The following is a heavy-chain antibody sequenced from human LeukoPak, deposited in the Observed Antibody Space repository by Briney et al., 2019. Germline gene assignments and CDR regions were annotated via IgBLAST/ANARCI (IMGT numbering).Heavy chain of an antibody. CDR3: ARDSASRVVGADDY. CDR2: ISAYNGNT. CDR1: GYTFTSYG. J-gene: IGHJ4*02. Sequence: ASVKVSCKASGYTFTSYGISWVRQAPGQGLEWMGWISAYNGNTNYAQKLQGRVTMTTDTSTSTAYMELRSLRSDDTAVYYCARDSASRVVGADDYWGQGTLVTVSS. V-gene: IGHV1-18*01. D-gene: IGHD2-15*01.